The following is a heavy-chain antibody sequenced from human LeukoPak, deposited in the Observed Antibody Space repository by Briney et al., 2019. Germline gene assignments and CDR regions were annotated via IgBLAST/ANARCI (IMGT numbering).Heavy chain of an antibody. Sequence: GGSLRLACAASGFTFSSYWMSWVRQAPGKGLEWVANIKQDGSEKYYVDSVKGRFTISRDNAKNSLYLQMNSLRTEDTAVYYCAREPYYYDSSGYISDYWGQGTLVTVSS. V-gene: IGHV3-7*03. CDR3: AREPYYYDSSGYISDY. CDR2: IKQDGSEK. J-gene: IGHJ4*02. CDR1: GFTFSSYW. D-gene: IGHD3-22*01.